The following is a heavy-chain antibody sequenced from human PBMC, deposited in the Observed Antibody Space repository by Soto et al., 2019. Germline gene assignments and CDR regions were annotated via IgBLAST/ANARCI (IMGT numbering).Heavy chain of an antibody. V-gene: IGHV4-39*01. CDR3: ARRLSGSYVDY. CDR1: GGSISSSSYY. CDR2: IYYSGST. J-gene: IGHJ4*02. Sequence: ETLSLTCTVSGGSISSSSYYWGWIRQPPGKGLEWIGSIYYSGSTYYNPSLKSRVTISVDTSKNQFSLKLSSVTAADTAVYYCARRLSGSYVDYWGQGTLVTV. D-gene: IGHD1-26*01.